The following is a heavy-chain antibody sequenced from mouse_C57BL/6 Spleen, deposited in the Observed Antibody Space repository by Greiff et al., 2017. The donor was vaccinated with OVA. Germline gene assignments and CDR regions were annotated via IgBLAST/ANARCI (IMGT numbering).Heavy chain of an antibody. CDR1: GYTFTSYW. J-gene: IGHJ4*01. V-gene: IGHV1-5*01. Sequence: EVQVVESGTVLARPGASVKMSCKTSGYTFTSYWMHWVKQRPGKGLEWIGAIYPGNSDASYNQKFKGKAKLTAVTSASTAYMELSSLTNEDSAVDYCTRDDPLYAMGYWGQGTSVTVSS. CDR3: TRDDPLYAMGY. CDR2: IYPGNSDA.